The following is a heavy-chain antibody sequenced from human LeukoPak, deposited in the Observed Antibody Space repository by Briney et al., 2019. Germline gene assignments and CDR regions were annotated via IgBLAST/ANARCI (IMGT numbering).Heavy chain of an antibody. CDR3: ARGIIVGATWGENYNCFDP. CDR1: GFTFSNAW. J-gene: IGHJ5*02. Sequence: GGSLRLSCAASGFTFSNAWMSWVRQAPGKGLEWVGRIKSKTDGGTTDYAAPVKGRFTISRDDSKNTLYLQMNSLRAEDTAVYYCARGIIVGATWGENYNCFDPWGQGTLVTVSS. V-gene: IGHV3-15*01. D-gene: IGHD1-26*01. CDR2: IKSKTDGGTT.